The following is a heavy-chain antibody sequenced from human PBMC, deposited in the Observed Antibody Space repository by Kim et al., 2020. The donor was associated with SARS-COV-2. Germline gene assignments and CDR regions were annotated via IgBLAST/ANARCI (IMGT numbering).Heavy chain of an antibody. Sequence: GGSLTLSCAASGFTFSSYSMNWVRQAPGKGLEWVSSISSSSSYIYYADSVKGRFTISRDNAKNSLYLQMNSLRAEDTAVYYCARGGYCSGGSCPHDWGQGTLVTVSS. CDR1: GFTFSSYS. D-gene: IGHD2-15*01. CDR2: ISSSSSYI. J-gene: IGHJ4*02. V-gene: IGHV3-21*01. CDR3: ARGGYCSGGSCPHD.